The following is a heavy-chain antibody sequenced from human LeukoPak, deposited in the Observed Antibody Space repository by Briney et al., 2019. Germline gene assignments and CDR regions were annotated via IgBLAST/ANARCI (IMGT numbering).Heavy chain of an antibody. Sequence: GGSLRLSCAASGFTFSSYAMSWVRQAPGKGLEWVSAISGSGGSTYYADSVKGRSTIFRDDSKNTLYLQMNSLRAEDTAVYYCAKEPHSSGLNWFDPWGQGTLVTVSS. J-gene: IGHJ5*02. CDR3: AKEPHSSGLNWFDP. CDR2: ISGSGGST. D-gene: IGHD6-19*01. V-gene: IGHV3-23*01. CDR1: GFTFSSYA.